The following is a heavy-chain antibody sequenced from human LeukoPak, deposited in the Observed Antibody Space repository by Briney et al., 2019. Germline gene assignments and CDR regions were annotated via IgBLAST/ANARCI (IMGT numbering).Heavy chain of an antibody. CDR3: ARSPSIAARPDNWFDP. V-gene: IGHV5-51*01. D-gene: IGHD6-6*01. J-gene: IGHJ5*02. Sequence: GESLKISCKGSGYSSTSYWIGWVRQMPGKGLEWMGIIYPGDSDTRYSPSFQGQVTISADKSISTAYLQWSSLKASDTAMYYCARSPSIAARPDNWFDPWGQGTLVTVSS. CDR2: IYPGDSDT. CDR1: GYSSTSYW.